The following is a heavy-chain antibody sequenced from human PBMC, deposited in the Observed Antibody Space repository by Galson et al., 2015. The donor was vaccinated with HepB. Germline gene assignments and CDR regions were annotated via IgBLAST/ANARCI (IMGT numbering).Heavy chain of an antibody. CDR2: ITYDGSNK. CDR1: GFTFSSYA. Sequence: LRLSCAASGFTFSSYATHWVRQAPGKGLEWVAVITYDGSNKYYADSVKGRFTISRDNSKNTLYLQMNSLRAEDTAVYYCARRIGGYYGMDVWGQGTTVTVSS. J-gene: IGHJ6*02. CDR3: ARRIGGYYGMDV. D-gene: IGHD3-10*01. V-gene: IGHV3-30-3*01.